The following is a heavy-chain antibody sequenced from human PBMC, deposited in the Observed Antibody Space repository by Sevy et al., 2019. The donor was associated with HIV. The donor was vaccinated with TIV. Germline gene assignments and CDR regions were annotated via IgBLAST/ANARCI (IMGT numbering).Heavy chain of an antibody. CDR2: IRYDGSNK. CDR1: GFTFSSYG. CDR3: AKDGELLGYYYYYGMDV. Sequence: GGSLRLSCAASGFTFSSYGMHWVRQAPGKGLEWVAFIRYDGSNKYYADSVKGRFTISRDNSKNTLYLQMNSLRAEDTAVYYCAKDGELLGYYYYYGMDVWGQGTTVTASS. V-gene: IGHV3-30*02. J-gene: IGHJ6*02. D-gene: IGHD1-26*01.